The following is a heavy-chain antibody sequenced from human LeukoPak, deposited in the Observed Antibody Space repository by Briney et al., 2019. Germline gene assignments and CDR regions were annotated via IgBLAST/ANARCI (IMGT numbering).Heavy chain of an antibody. Sequence: SETLSLTXTVSGGSISSGSYYWSWIRQPAGKGLEWIGRIYTSGSTNYNPSLKSRVTISVDTSKNQFSLKLSSVTAADTAVYCCATTLEMATTRQDYWGQGTLVTVSS. V-gene: IGHV4-61*02. CDR1: GGSISSGSYY. CDR3: ATTLEMATTRQDY. D-gene: IGHD5-24*01. CDR2: IYTSGST. J-gene: IGHJ4*02.